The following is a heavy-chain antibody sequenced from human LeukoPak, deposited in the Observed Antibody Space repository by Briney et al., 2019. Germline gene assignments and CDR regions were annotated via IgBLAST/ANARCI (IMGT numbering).Heavy chain of an antibody. V-gene: IGHV3-20*04. CDR1: GFTFDDYG. CDR2: INWNGGST. Sequence: GGSLRLSCAASGFTFDDYGMSWVRQAPGKGLEWVSGINWNGGSTGYADSVKGRFTISRDNAKNSLYLQMNSLRAEDMALYYCAKDWDRGSSGAFDIWGQGTMVTVSS. D-gene: IGHD6-6*01. CDR3: AKDWDRGSSGAFDI. J-gene: IGHJ3*02.